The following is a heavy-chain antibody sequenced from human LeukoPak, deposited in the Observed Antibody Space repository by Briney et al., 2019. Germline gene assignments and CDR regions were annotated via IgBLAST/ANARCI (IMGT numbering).Heavy chain of an antibody. CDR2: INYSGNI. D-gene: IGHD3-16*02. V-gene: IGHV4-34*01. Sequence: SETLSPTCRVYGGSFSGYSWSWIRQPPGKGLEWIGEINYSGNINYKPSLKSRIIISADRSRNQFSLTLRSVTAADTAVYYCASYRYGFRGMDSWGRGTQVTVSS. CDR3: ASYRYGFRGMDS. CDR1: GGSFSGYS. J-gene: IGHJ4*02.